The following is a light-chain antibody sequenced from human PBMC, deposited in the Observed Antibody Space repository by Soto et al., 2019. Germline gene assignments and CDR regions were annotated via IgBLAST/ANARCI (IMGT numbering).Light chain of an antibody. CDR3: QQYTAYSQA. CDR2: QES. V-gene: IGKV1-5*03. CDR1: ERVSRW. J-gene: IGKJ1*01. Sequence: DIQMTQSPSTLSASVGDRVTITCRASERVSRWLAWYQQKPGRTPKLLIYQESTLETGVPSRFSGSGSGTEFSLTISSLQPDDFATYYCQQYTAYSQAFGQGTKVEIK.